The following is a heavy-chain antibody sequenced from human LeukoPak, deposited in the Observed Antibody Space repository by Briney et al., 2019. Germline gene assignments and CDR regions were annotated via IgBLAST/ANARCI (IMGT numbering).Heavy chain of an antibody. D-gene: IGHD2-15*01. CDR1: GYTFTSYG. J-gene: IGHJ1*01. CDR3: ARDDCSGGSCYSLYFQH. Sequence: ASVKVSCKASGYTFTSYGISWVRQAPGQGLEWMGWISAYNGNTNYAQKLQGRVTMTTDTSTSTAYMGLRSLRSDDTAVYYCARDDCSGGSCYSLYFQHWGQGTLVTVSS. V-gene: IGHV1-18*01. CDR2: ISAYNGNT.